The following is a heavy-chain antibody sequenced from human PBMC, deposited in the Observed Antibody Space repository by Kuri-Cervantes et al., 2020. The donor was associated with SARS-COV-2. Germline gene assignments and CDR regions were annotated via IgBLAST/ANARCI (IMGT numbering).Heavy chain of an antibody. CDR2: ISSNGGST. CDR1: GFTFSSYA. Sequence: LKISCAASGFTFSSYAMHWVRQAPGKGLEYVSAISSNGGSTYYANSVKGRFTISRDNSKNTLYLQMGSLRAEDMAVYYCARVGCSSTSCYTGDYYYGMDVWGQGTTVTVSS. CDR3: ARVGCSSTSCYTGDYYYGMDV. J-gene: IGHJ6*02. V-gene: IGHV3-64*01. D-gene: IGHD2-2*02.